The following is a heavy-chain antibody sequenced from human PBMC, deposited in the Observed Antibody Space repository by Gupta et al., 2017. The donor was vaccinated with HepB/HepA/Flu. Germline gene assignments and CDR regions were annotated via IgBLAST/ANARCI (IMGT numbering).Heavy chain of an antibody. V-gene: IGHV3-7*01. J-gene: IGHJ4*02. CDR1: GFTVSSYW. CDR2: MYQDGSEK. CDR3: ARGAYSGSHDY. Sequence: EVQLVESGGGLVQPGGSLRLSCATSGFTVSSYWMNWVRQTPEKGLEWVANMYQDGSEKDKVGSVKGRFTISRDNAKNSLYLQMNNLRAEDTTVYYCARGAYSGSHDYWGQGTLVTVSS. D-gene: IGHD1-26*01.